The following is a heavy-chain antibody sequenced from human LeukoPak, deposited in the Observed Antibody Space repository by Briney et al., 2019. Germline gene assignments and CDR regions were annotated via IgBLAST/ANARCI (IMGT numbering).Heavy chain of an antibody. Sequence: SETLSLTCTVSGGSISSYYWSWIRQPAGKGLEWIGRIYSSGVTHYNPSLDSRVTMSVDTSKNQFSLKLKSVTAADTAIYYCAKGQGYNYGDSIDYWGQGTLVTVSS. CDR3: AKGQGYNYGDSIDY. CDR1: GGSISSYY. V-gene: IGHV4-4*07. CDR2: IYSSGVT. J-gene: IGHJ4*02. D-gene: IGHD5-18*01.